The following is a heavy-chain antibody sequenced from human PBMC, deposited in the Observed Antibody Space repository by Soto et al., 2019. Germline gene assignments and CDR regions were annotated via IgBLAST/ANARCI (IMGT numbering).Heavy chain of an antibody. CDR3: ARDEDIVVVPEDWYLDAFDL. V-gene: IGHV3-48*01. Sequence: EVQLVESGGGLVQPGGSLRLSCTASGFTFSSYSMNWVRQAPGKGLEWVSYISSSSSTIYYADSVKGRFTISRDNAKNSLYLQMNSLRAEDAAVYYCARDEDIVVVPEDWYLDAFDLWGQGTMVTVSS. CDR1: GFTFSSYS. D-gene: IGHD2-2*01. CDR2: ISSSSSTI. J-gene: IGHJ3*01.